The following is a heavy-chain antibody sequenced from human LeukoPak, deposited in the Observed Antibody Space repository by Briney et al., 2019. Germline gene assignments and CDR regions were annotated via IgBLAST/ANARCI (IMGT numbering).Heavy chain of an antibody. D-gene: IGHD2-2*01. Sequence: GGSLRLSCAASGFTFSSYSMNWVRQAPGKWRGWGSSISSRSSYIYYADSVKGRFTISRDNAKNSLYLQINNLGAEDTAVYYCGRVVVRAAIQGWFDPWGQGTMVTVSS. CDR2: ISSRSSYI. CDR3: GRVVVRAAIQGWFDP. V-gene: IGHV3-21*01. CDR1: GFTFSSYS. J-gene: IGHJ5*02.